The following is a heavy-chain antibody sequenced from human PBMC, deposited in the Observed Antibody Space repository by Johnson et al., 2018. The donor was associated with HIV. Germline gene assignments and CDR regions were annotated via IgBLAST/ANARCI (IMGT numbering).Heavy chain of an antibody. CDR2: ISYDGSNK. V-gene: IGHV3-30-3*01. J-gene: IGHJ3*02. D-gene: IGHD3-10*01. CDR3: AREKPRLVQGVLDAFDI. CDR1: GFTFSSYA. Sequence: QVQLVESGGGVVQPGRSLRLSCAASGFTFSSYAMHWVRQAPGKGLEWVAVISYDGSNKYYADSVKGRFTISRDNSKNTLYLLMNSLRAEDTAVYYCAREKPRLVQGVLDAFDIWGQGTMVTVSS.